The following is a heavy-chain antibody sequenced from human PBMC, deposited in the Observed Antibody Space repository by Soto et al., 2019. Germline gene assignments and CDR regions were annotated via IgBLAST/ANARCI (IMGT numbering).Heavy chain of an antibody. CDR2: IYWDNDK. D-gene: IGHD3-22*01. J-gene: IGHJ5*02. Sequence: QITLRESGPPLVKPTQTLTLTCTFSGFSLTTSGLGVGWKRQPPGKALEWLALIYWDNDKRYNPSLKNRLTITKDTSKNQVVLTLTNVDPVDTATYFCAHRIGPYDHSWFDPWGQGTLITVSS. CDR1: GFSLTTSGLG. V-gene: IGHV2-5*02. CDR3: AHRIGPYDHSWFDP.